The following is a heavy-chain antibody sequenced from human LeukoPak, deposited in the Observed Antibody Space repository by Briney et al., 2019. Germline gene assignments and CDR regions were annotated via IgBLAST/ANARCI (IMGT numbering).Heavy chain of an antibody. CDR2: IDTSSSTM. CDR3: AREDDSWGPNNLDL. D-gene: IGHD7-27*01. J-gene: IGHJ3*01. V-gene: IGHV3-48*02. Sequence: GGSLRLSCAASAFTFSDYSMNWVRQAPGKGLEWISYIDTSSSTMYYADSVMGRFTISRDNAKESLYLQMNSLRDENTAVYYCAREDDSWGPNNLDLWGQGTMVTVSS. CDR1: AFTFSDYS.